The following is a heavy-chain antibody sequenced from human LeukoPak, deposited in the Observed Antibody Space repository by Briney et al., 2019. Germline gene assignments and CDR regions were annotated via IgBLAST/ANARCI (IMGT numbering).Heavy chain of an antibody. CDR1: GYSFTNYY. Sequence: ASLTVSCTVSGYSFTNYYLHWVRQAPGQGLEWMGFINPDGGSTTYTPTFKGRVTITGDMSTSSVPLELISLTSEDTAVYYCARSRGYYLDFWGQGTMVTVSS. CDR2: INPDGGST. J-gene: IGHJ4*02. CDR3: ARSRGYYLDF. V-gene: IGHV1-46*01. D-gene: IGHD3-16*01.